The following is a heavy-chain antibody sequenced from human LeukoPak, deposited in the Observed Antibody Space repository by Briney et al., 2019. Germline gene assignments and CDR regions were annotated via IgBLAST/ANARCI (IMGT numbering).Heavy chain of an antibody. CDR3: ARVATIIDYYYMDV. CDR2: IYTSGST. Sequence: SETLSLTCTVSGGSISSYYWSWIRQPAGKGLEWIGRIYTSGSTNYNPSLKSRVTMSVDTSKNQFSLKLSSVTAADTAVYYCARVATIIDYYYMDVWGKGTTVTVSS. D-gene: IGHD5-12*01. CDR1: GGSISSYY. V-gene: IGHV4-4*07. J-gene: IGHJ6*03.